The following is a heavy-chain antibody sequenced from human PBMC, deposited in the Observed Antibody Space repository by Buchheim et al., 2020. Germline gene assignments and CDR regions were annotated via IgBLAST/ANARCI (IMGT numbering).Heavy chain of an antibody. CDR3: AREEVLWFGESALDY. V-gene: IGHV1-18*04. J-gene: IGHJ4*02. D-gene: IGHD3-10*01. CDR2: ISGYNGNT. Sequence: QVHLVQSGAEVKKPGASVKVSCKASGYTFTNFGITWVRQAPGEGLEWVGWISGYNGNTNYALKLKDRVTMTTDTTNSTDQMELRSLRPDDTAIYYCAREEVLWFGESALDYWGQGTL. CDR1: GYTFTNFG.